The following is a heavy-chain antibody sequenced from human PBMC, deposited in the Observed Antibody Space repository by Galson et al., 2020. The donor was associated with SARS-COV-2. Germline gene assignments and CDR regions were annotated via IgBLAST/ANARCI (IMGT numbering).Heavy chain of an antibody. CDR2: ISYDGSNK. J-gene: IGHJ6*02. D-gene: IGHD3-3*01. CDR3: AGDVGSRFLEWLSNGCGMDV. V-gene: IGHV3-30-3*01. Sequence: TGGSLRLSCAAYGFTFSSYAMHWVRQAPGKGLEWVAIISYDGSNKYYADSVKGRFTISRDNSKNTLYLKMNSLRAEDTAVYYCAGDVGSRFLEWLSNGCGMDVWGQGTTVTVSS. CDR1: GFTFSSYA.